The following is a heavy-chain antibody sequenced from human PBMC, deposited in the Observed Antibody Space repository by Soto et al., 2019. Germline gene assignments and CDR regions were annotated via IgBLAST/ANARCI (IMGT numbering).Heavy chain of an antibody. CDR3: ARQNRDTPMVPFDV. D-gene: IGHD5-18*01. V-gene: IGHV1-69*01. Sequence: QVQLVQSGAEVKKPGSSVKVSCLAYTGTFNRYAINWVRQAPGHGLEWLGALVPQFGTPNYAQKFQDRVTIVADESTNTTSMELRGLTSDDTAVYYCARQNRDTPMVPFDVWGQGTLVTVSS. CDR1: TGTFNRYA. J-gene: IGHJ4*02. CDR2: LVPQFGTP.